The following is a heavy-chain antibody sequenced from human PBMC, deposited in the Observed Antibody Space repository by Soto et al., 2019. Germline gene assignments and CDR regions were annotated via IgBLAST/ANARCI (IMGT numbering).Heavy chain of an antibody. CDR1: GATFSSYA. CDR3: VRVVAIPGSPDN. Sequence: QVQLVQSGAEVRQPASSVKVSCKTSGATFSSYAITWVRQAPGQGLEWMGGIVPTVDTSTYAQKFQGRVTITADKFTNTVYMELSSLRCDDTAVYYCVRVVAIPGSPDNWGQGTLVTVSS. J-gene: IGHJ4*02. D-gene: IGHD2-15*01. V-gene: IGHV1-69*14. CDR2: IVPTVDTS.